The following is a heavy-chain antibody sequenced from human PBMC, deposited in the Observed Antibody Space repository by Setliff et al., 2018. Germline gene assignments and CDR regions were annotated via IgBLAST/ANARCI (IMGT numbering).Heavy chain of an antibody. V-gene: IGHV4-59*11. Sequence: SETLSLTCTVSGGSISSHYWSWIRQPPGKGLEWIGYIYYSGSTNYNPSLKSRVTISVDTSKNQFSLKLSSVTAADTAVYSCARSNYDILTRNWFDPWGQGTLVTVSS. J-gene: IGHJ5*02. CDR3: ARSNYDILTRNWFDP. CDR2: IYYSGST. D-gene: IGHD3-9*01. CDR1: GGSISSHY.